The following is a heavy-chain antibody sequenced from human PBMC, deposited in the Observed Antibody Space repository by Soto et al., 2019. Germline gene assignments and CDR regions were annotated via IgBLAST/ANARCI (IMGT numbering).Heavy chain of an antibody. D-gene: IGHD3-10*01. V-gene: IGHV3-9*01. Sequence: LGGSLRLSCAASGFTFDDYAMHWFRQAPGKGLEWVSGISWNSGSIGYADSVKGRFTISRDNAKTSLYLQMNSLRAEDTALYYCAKDINRDLEFPDHYWGKGTLVTVSS. J-gene: IGHJ4*02. CDR2: ISWNSGSI. CDR1: GFTFDDYA. CDR3: AKDINRDLEFPDHY.